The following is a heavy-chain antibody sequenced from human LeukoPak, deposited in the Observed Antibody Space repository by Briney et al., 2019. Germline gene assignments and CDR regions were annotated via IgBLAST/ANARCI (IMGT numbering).Heavy chain of an antibody. CDR3: ASSTARYFDY. CDR2: INHSGST. CDR1: GGSFSGYY. Sequence: SETLSLTCAVYGGSFSGYYWSWIRQPPGKGLEWIGEINHSGSTNYNPSLKSRVTISVDTSKNQFSLKLSSVTAADTAVYYCASSTARYFDYWGRGTLVTVSS. J-gene: IGHJ4*02. D-gene: IGHD4-17*01. V-gene: IGHV4-34*01.